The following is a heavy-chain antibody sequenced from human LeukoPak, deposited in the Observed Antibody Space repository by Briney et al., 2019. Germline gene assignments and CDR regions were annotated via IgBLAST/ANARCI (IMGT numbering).Heavy chain of an antibody. CDR1: GFTFSSYW. J-gene: IGHJ3*02. D-gene: IGHD3-3*01. CDR3: AKDRDNREWYKDAFHI. V-gene: IGHV3-23*01. Sequence: GGSLRLSCAASGFTFSSYWMSWVRQAPGKGLEWVSAISGSGGSTYYADSVKGRFTISRDNSKNTLYLQMNSLRVEDTALYYCAKDRDNREWYKDAFHIWGLGTMVTVSS. CDR2: ISGSGGST.